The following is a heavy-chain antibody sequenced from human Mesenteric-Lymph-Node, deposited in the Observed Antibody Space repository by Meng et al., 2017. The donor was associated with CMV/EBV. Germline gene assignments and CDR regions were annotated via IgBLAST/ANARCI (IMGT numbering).Heavy chain of an antibody. CDR2: IIPIFGTA. CDR3: ARDRVGTMVRGVISRVFDY. V-gene: IGHV1-69*06. D-gene: IGHD3-10*01. CDR1: TFNSYD. J-gene: IGHJ4*02. Sequence: TFNSYDINWGRQATGQGLEWMGGIIPIFGTANYAQKFQGRVTITADKSTSTAYMELSSLRSEDTAVYYCARDRVGTMVRGVISRVFDYWGQGTLVTVSS.